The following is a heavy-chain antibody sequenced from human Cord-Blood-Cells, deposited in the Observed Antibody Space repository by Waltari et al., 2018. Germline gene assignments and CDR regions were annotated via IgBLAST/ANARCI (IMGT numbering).Heavy chain of an antibody. CDR1: GFTFSSYA. CDR3: AKATRIREAFDI. V-gene: IGHV3-23*01. Sequence: EVQLLESGGGLVQPGGSLRLSCAASGFTFSSYAMSWVRQAPGKGLEWVSAISGSGGSTYYADSVKGRFTISVDNSKNTLYLQMNSLRAEDTAVYYCAKATRIREAFDIWGQGTMVTVSS. CDR2: ISGSGGST. J-gene: IGHJ3*02. D-gene: IGHD3-22*01.